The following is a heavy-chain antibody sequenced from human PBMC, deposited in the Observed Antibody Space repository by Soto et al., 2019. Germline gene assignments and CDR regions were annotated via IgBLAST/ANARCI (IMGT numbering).Heavy chain of an antibody. Sequence: ASVKVSCKASGYTFTSYGISWVRQAPGQGLEWMGGIIPIFGTANYAQKFQGRVTMTRNTSISTAYMELSSLRSEDTAVYYCARGGEMLSYDFWSGYYSTHTRNYYYGMDVWGQGTTVTVSS. CDR2: IIPIFGTA. CDR3: ARGGEMLSYDFWSGYYSTHTRNYYYGMDV. CDR1: GYTFTSYG. J-gene: IGHJ6*02. D-gene: IGHD3-3*01. V-gene: IGHV1-8*02.